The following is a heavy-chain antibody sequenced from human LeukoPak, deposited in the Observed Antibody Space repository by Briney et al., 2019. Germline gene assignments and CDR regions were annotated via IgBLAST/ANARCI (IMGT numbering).Heavy chain of an antibody. J-gene: IGHJ6*04. CDR2: ISSSGSTI. D-gene: IGHD3-10*02. V-gene: IGHV3-48*03. CDR1: GFTFSSYE. CDR3: AELGITMIGGV. Sequence: GGSLRLSCAASGFTFSSYEMNWVRQAPGKGLEWVSYISSSGSTIYYADSVKGRLTISRDNAKNSLYLQMNSLRAEDTAVYYCAELGITMIGGVWGKGTTVTISS.